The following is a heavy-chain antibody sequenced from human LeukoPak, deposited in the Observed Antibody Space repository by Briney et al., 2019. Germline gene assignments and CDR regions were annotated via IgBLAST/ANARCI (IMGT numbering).Heavy chain of an antibody. CDR1: GFTFSSYS. J-gene: IGHJ4*02. CDR2: ISSSSSYI. D-gene: IGHD3-3*01. Sequence: GGSLRLSCAASGFTFSSYSMNWVRQAPGKGLEWVSSISSSSSYIYYADSVKGRFTISRDNAKNSLYLQMNSLRAEDTAVYYCARDSIFGVVKTENWGQGTLVTVSS. CDR3: ARDSIFGVVKTEN. V-gene: IGHV3-21*01.